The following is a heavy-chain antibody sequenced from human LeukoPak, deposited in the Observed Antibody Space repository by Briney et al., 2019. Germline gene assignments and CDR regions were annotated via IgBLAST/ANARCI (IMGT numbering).Heavy chain of an antibody. CDR2: ISAYNGNT. CDR1: GYTFTSYG. D-gene: IGHD6-13*01. Sequence: ASVKVSCTASGYTFTSYGISWVRQAPGQGLEWMGWISAYNGNTNYAQKLQGRVTMTTDTSTSTAYMELRSLRSDDTAVYYCASFPNAAAGPDYYYYGMDVWGQGTTVTVSS. CDR3: ASFPNAAAGPDYYYYGMDV. J-gene: IGHJ6*02. V-gene: IGHV1-18*04.